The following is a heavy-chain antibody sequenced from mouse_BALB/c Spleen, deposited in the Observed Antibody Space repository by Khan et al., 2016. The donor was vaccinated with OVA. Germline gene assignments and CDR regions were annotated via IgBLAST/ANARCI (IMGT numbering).Heavy chain of an antibody. V-gene: IGHV1-80*01. CDR2: IYPGDGDT. D-gene: IGHD2-14*01. J-gene: IGHJ3*01. CDR3: ARSGYDYFAY. Sequence: QVQLQQSGADLVRPGSSVKISCKASGYAFSNYWMNWVKQRPGQGLEWIGQIYPGDGDTSFNGKFRGKATLTADKSSSTAYMQLSSLTSEDSAVYFCARSGYDYFAYWGQGTLVTVSA. CDR1: GYAFSNYW.